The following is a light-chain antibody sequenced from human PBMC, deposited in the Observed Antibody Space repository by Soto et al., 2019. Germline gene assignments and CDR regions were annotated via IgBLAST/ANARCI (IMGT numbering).Light chain of an antibody. V-gene: IGKV1-39*01. CDR3: QQSYNSPLT. CDR2: AAS. CDR1: QNIAKY. J-gene: IGKJ5*01. Sequence: GDRVTITCRASQNIAKYLTWFQQKPGKAPKLLIYAASSLQSGVPSRFSGSGSGTDFTLTISDLQPEDFASYYCQQSYNSPLTFGQGTRLEIK.